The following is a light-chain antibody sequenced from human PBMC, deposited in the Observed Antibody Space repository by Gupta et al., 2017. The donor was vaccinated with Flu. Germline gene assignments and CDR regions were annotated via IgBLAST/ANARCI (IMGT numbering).Light chain of an antibody. CDR2: AVT. J-gene: IGLJ2*01. CDR3: SSYAGSNQWV. V-gene: IGLV2-8*01. Sequence: SALTHPPSAASSPGHSFPISCTPTSSDVGGDNFVSWYQQHPGKAPKLMISAVTKRPSGVPDRFSGSKSGDTASLTVSGLQAEDEADYYCSSYAGSNQWVFGGGTKVTVL. CDR1: SSDVGGDNF.